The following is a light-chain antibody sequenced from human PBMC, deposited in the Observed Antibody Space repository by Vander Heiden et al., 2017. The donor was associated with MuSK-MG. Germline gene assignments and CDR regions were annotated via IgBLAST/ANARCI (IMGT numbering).Light chain of an antibody. CDR1: STKMGSYDF. J-gene: IGLJ3*02. CDR3: CSFAGSSTWV. Sequence: QPALTQPASVSGAAGQASTISCTGTSTKMGSYDFGSWYQKYPGKAPKLIIYEVSKRPSGIAHRFSGSKSGNTASPTISGLQTEDEADYYCCSFAGSSTWVFGGGSKLTVL. V-gene: IGLV2-23*02. CDR2: EVS.